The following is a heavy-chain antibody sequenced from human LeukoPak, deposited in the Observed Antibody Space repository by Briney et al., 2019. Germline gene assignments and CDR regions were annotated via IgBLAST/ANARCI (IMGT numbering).Heavy chain of an antibody. CDR2: IYSGGRT. CDR1: GFTVDGNY. CDR3: ASPSGLDAFDI. V-gene: IGHV3-66*01. J-gene: IGHJ3*02. Sequence: GGSLRLSCAASGFTVDGNYRSWVRQAPGKGLEWVSVIYSGGRTYYADSVKGRFTISRDNSKNTVYLQMNSLRAEDTAVYYCASPSGLDAFDIWGQGTMVTVSP. D-gene: IGHD2-15*01.